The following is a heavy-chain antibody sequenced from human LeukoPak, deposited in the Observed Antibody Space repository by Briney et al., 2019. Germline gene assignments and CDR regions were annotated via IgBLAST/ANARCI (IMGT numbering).Heavy chain of an antibody. J-gene: IGHJ4*02. Sequence: RASVKVSCKASGGTFSSYAINWVRQATGQGLEWMGWMNPNSGNTGYAQKFQGRVTMTRNTSISTAYMELSSLRSEDTAVYYCARGRRIAAAGGYYFDYWGQGTLVTVSS. D-gene: IGHD6-13*01. CDR1: GGTFSSYA. CDR2: MNPNSGNT. CDR3: ARGRRIAAAGGYYFDY. V-gene: IGHV1-8*02.